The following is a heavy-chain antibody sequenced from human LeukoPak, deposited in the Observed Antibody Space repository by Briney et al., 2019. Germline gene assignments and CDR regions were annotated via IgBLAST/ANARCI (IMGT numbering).Heavy chain of an antibody. J-gene: IGHJ6*02. D-gene: IGHD3-22*01. Sequence: PSETLSLTCTVSGGSISSGGYYWSWIRQHPGKGLEWIGYICYSGSTYYNPSLKSRVTISVDTSKNQFSLKLSSVIAADTAVYYCARDPGPPPVLNRPGKSSGPYYYYYGMDVWGQGTTVTVSS. CDR2: ICYSGST. CDR3: ARDPGPPPVLNRPGKSSGPYYYYYGMDV. V-gene: IGHV4-31*03. CDR1: GGSISSGGYY.